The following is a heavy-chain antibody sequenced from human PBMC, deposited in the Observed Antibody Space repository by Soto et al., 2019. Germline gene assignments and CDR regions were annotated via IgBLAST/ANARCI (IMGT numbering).Heavy chain of an antibody. CDR1: GGSISSYY. CDR2: IYPGDSDT. CDR3: ARLYSSNPSGMDV. V-gene: IGHV5-51*01. J-gene: IGHJ6*02. D-gene: IGHD6-13*01. Sequence: ETLSLTCTVSGGSISSYYWSWIRQPPGKGLEWMGIIYPGDSDTRYSPSFQGQVTISADKSISTAYLQWSSLKASDTAMYYCARLYSSNPSGMDVWGQGTTVTVSS.